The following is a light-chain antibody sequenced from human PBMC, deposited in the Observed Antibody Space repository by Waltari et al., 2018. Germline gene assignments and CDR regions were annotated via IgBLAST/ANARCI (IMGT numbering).Light chain of an antibody. J-gene: IGLJ1*01. CDR3: CSYAGRGTYV. Sequence: QSALTQPASVSVTPGQSITLPCTGTTSAFRIYDLVPWYQQHPGEAPKLLICEVFKRPPDISSRFSGSKSGSTASLTISGLQPEDEADYYCCSYAGRGTYVFGSGTKVTVL. CDR2: EVF. CDR1: TSAFRIYDL. V-gene: IGLV2-23*02.